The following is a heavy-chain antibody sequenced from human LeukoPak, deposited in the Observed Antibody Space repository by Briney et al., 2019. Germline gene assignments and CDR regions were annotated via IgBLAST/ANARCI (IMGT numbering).Heavy chain of an antibody. CDR1: GFTFSSYA. CDR3: AKGRSGVSSAPINY. CDR2: ISGSGDST. V-gene: IGHV3-23*01. D-gene: IGHD2-8*01. J-gene: IGHJ4*02. Sequence: PGGSLRLSCAASGFTFSSYAMSWVRQAPGKGLEWVSTISGSGDSTYYADSVKGRFTISRDNSKNTLHLQMNSLRAEDTAVYSCAKGRSGVSSAPINYWGQGTLVTVSS.